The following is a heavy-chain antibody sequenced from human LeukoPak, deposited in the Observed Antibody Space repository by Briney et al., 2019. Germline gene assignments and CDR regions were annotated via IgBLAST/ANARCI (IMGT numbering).Heavy chain of an antibody. Sequence: GGSLRLSCAASGFTFDDYTMHWVRQAPGKGLEWVSLISWDGGSTYYADSVKGRFTISRDNSKNTLYLQMNSLRAEDTAVYYCAKALLYDSSGFFDYWGQGTLVTVSS. V-gene: IGHV3-43*01. CDR2: ISWDGGST. D-gene: IGHD3-22*01. J-gene: IGHJ4*02. CDR3: AKALLYDSSGFFDY. CDR1: GFTFDDYT.